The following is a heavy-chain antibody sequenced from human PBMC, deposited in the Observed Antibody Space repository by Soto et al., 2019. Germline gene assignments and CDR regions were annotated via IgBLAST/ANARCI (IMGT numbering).Heavy chain of an antibody. J-gene: IGHJ3*02. Sequence: SETLSLTCSVSGGSISSSSYYWGWIRQPPGKGLEWIGSIYYSGSTYYNPSLKSRVTISVDTSKNQLSLKLRSVTAADTAVYYCARQQTTVDAFDIWGQGTMVTVSS. D-gene: IGHD4-17*01. V-gene: IGHV4-39*01. CDR1: GGSISSSSYY. CDR2: IYYSGST. CDR3: ARQQTTVDAFDI.